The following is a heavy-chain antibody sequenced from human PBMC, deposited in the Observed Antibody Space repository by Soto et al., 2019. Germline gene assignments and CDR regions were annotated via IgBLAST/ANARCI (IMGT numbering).Heavy chain of an antibody. Sequence: GASVKVSCKASGGTFSSYAISWVRQAPGQGLEWMGGIIPIFGTANYAQKFQGRVTITADKSTSTAYMELSSLRSEDTAVYYCARGYNRNHGRKYSNWFDPCRQGTRIAVCS. CDR2: IIPIFGTA. D-gene: IGHD1-1*01. CDR1: GGTFSSYA. J-gene: IGHJ5*02. CDR3: ARGYNRNHGRKYSNWFDP. V-gene: IGHV1-69*06.